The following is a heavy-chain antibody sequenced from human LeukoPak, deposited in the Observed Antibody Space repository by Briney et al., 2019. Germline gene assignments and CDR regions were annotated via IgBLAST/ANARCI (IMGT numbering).Heavy chain of an antibody. CDR2: ISGSGGST. D-gene: IGHD2-2*01. V-gene: IGHV3-23*01. CDR1: GFTFSSYA. Sequence: PGGSLRLSCAASGFTFSSYAMSWVRQAPGKGLEWVSAISGSGGSTYYADSVKGRSTISRDKSKNTLYLQMNSLRAEDTAVYYCAKDSANSVVVPAAPRGGFQHWGQGTLVTVSS. J-gene: IGHJ1*01. CDR3: AKDSANSVVVPAAPRGGFQH.